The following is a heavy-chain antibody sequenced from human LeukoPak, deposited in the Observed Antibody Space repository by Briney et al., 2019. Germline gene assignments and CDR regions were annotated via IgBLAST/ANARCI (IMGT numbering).Heavy chain of an antibody. J-gene: IGHJ4*02. V-gene: IGHV4-31*03. Sequence: SQTLSLTCTVSGGSISSGGYYWSWIRQHPGKGLECIRYIYYSGSTYYNPSLKSRVTISVDTSKNQFSLKLSSVTAADTAVYYCARIAVAAYPYYFDYWGQGTLVTVSS. D-gene: IGHD6-19*01. CDR1: GGSISSGGYY. CDR2: IYYSGST. CDR3: ARIAVAAYPYYFDY.